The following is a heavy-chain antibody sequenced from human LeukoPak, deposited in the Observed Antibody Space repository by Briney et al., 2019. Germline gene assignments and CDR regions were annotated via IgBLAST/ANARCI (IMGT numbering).Heavy chain of an antibody. Sequence: GASVKVSCKASGYTFTSYGISWVLQAPGQGLEWMGWISAYNGNTNYAQKLQGRVTMTTDTSTSTAYMELRSLRSDDTAVYYCARDLDDYGDYGYFDYWGQGTLVTVSS. CDR1: GYTFTSYG. V-gene: IGHV1-18*01. J-gene: IGHJ4*02. D-gene: IGHD4-17*01. CDR3: ARDLDDYGDYGYFDY. CDR2: ISAYNGNT.